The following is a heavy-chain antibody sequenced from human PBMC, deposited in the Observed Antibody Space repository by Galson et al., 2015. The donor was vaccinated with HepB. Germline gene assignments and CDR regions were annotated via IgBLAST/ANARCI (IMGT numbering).Heavy chain of an antibody. CDR1: GFTFKNYD. Sequence: SLRLSCAASGFTFKNYDINWVRQAPGKGLEWVASIGGGGGGTYYADSVKGRSTIFRDNVKNTLSLHMHSLRAEDTATYYCAKDKSAFTRWGQGTLVTVSS. J-gene: IGHJ4*02. CDR2: IGGGGGGT. V-gene: IGHV3-23*01. D-gene: IGHD2-15*01. CDR3: AKDKSAFTR.